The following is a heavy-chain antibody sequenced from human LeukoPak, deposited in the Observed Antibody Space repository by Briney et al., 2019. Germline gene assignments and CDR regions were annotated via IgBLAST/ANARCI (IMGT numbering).Heavy chain of an antibody. CDR2: INSDGSST. J-gene: IGHJ3*02. Sequence: PGGSLRLSCAASGFTFSSYWMHWVRQAPGKGLVWVSRINSDGSSTSYADSVKGRFTISRDNAKNTLYLQMNSLRAEDTAVYYCSLLGSGSFAFDIWGQGTMVTVSS. CDR1: GFTFSSYW. D-gene: IGHD3-10*01. CDR3: SLLGSGSFAFDI. V-gene: IGHV3-74*01.